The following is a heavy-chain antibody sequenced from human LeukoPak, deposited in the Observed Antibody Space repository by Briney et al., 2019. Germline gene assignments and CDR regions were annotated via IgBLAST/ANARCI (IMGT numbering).Heavy chain of an antibody. V-gene: IGHV3-11*04. D-gene: IGHD6-6*01. J-gene: IGHJ4*02. CDR3: ARDGYSSSSIDY. CDR2: ISSSGSTI. CDR1: GFTFSDYY. Sequence: GGSLRLSCAASGFTFSDYYMNWIRQAPGKGLEWVSKISSSGSTIYYADSVKGRLTISRDNAKNSLYLQMNSLRAEDTAVYYCARDGYSSSSIDYWGQGTLVTVSS.